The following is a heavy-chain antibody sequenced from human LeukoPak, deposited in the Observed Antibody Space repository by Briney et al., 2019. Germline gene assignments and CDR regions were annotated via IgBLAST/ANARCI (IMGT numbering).Heavy chain of an antibody. J-gene: IGHJ4*02. Sequence: GESLKISCKGSGYSFTNYWIGWVRQMPGKGLEWMGIIYPGDSDTRYSPSFQGQVTISADKSISTAYLQWSSLKASDTAMYYCARHSGADSSGPPPDYWGQGTLVTVSS. D-gene: IGHD3-22*01. CDR3: ARHSGADSSGPPPDY. CDR2: IYPGDSDT. V-gene: IGHV5-51*01. CDR1: GYSFTNYW.